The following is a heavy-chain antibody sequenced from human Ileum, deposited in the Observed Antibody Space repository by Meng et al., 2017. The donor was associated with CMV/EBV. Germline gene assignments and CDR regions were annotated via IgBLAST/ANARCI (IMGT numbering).Heavy chain of an antibody. CDR3: AKGYTYHDFWSGYYSPPF. Sequence: GGSLRLSCAAPGFTLSNYAMSWVRQTPGKGLEWVSGISGSGGSTHYADSVKGRFTISRDNSKNTLYLQMSSLRAEDTAVYYCAKGYTYHDFWSGYYSPPFWGQGTLVTVSS. CDR1: GFTLSNYA. D-gene: IGHD3-3*01. CDR2: ISGSGGST. J-gene: IGHJ4*02. V-gene: IGHV3-23*01.